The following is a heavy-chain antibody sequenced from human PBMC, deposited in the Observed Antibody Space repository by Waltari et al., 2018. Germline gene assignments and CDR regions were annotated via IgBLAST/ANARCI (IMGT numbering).Heavy chain of an antibody. CDR1: GGSFSGYY. D-gene: IGHD2-8*01. CDR3: ARASGRYCTNGVCFEH. CDR2: INHSGST. V-gene: IGHV4-34*01. Sequence: QVQLQQWGAGLLKPSETLSLTCAVYGGSFSGYYWSWIRQPPGKGLEWIGEINHSGSTNYNPSLKRRVTISVDTSKNQFSLKLSSVTAADTAVYYCARASGRYCTNGVCFEHWGQGTLVTVSS. J-gene: IGHJ1*01.